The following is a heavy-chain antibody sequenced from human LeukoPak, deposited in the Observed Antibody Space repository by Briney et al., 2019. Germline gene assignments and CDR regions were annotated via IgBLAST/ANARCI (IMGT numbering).Heavy chain of an antibody. J-gene: IGHJ3*02. D-gene: IGHD3-10*01. Sequence: GGSLRLSCAASGFTVSSNYMSWVRQAPGKGLEWVSVIYSGGSTYYADSVKGRFTISRDNSKNTLYLQMNSLRAEDTAVYYCASKLQWFGELSDDAFDIWGQGTMVTVSS. V-gene: IGHV3-53*01. CDR2: IYSGGST. CDR1: GFTVSSNY. CDR3: ASKLQWFGELSDDAFDI.